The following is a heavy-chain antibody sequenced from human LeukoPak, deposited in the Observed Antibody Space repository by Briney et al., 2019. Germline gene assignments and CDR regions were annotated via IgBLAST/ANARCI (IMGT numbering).Heavy chain of an antibody. V-gene: IGHV4-34*01. Sequence: SETLSLTCAVYGGSFSGYYWSWIRQPPGKGLEWIGEINHSGSTNYNPSLKSRVTISVDTSKNQFSLKLSSVTAADTAAYYCASLGYDSSGYYSYFDYWGQGNLVTVSS. D-gene: IGHD3-22*01. CDR2: INHSGST. J-gene: IGHJ4*02. CDR3: ASLGYDSSGYYSYFDY. CDR1: GGSFSGYY.